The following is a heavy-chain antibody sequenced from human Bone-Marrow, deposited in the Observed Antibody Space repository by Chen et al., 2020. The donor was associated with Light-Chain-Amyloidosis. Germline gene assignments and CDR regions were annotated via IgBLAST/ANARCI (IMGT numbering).Heavy chain of an antibody. J-gene: IGHJ6*03. V-gene: IGHV4-39*01. CDR3: ARHDIQSAPYYYYMDV. Sequence: EESGPRLVRLPEALSLTCSVSGDSVTSRYFWGWVRHSPGKGLEWIGNTFYGGDTHYNPSLQSRVSISIDAYKNQFSLRLTSVTAADTATYFCARHDIQSAPYYYYMDVWGKGTTVTVSS. CDR2: TFYGGDT. CDR1: GDSVTSRYF.